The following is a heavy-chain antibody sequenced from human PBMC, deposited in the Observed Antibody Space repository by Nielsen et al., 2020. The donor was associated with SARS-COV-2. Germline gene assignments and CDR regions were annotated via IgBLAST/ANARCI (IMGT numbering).Heavy chain of an antibody. CDR2: IYESGSS. J-gene: IGHJ4*02. Sequence: GSLRLSCTVSGGSISDYYWSWIRQSPEKGLDWIGYIYESGSSKYNPSLKSRVTISVDMSTNQFSLSLSSVTAADTAVYYCARVVTVNYFDYWGQGTLVTVSS. V-gene: IGHV4-59*01. CDR1: GGSISDYY. D-gene: IGHD5-18*01. CDR3: ARVVTVNYFDY.